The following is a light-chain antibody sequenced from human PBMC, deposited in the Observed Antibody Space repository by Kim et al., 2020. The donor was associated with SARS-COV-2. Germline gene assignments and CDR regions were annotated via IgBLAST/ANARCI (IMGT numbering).Light chain of an antibody. J-gene: IGKJ4*01. CDR3: QHYNGFPLT. Sequence: ASVGDRVTITCRASQSISSWLAWYQQRPGKAPKLLIYKASNLESGVPSRFSGSGSGTEFTLTISSLQPDDFATYYCQHYNGFPLTFGGGTKVDIK. CDR1: QSISSW. V-gene: IGKV1-5*03. CDR2: KAS.